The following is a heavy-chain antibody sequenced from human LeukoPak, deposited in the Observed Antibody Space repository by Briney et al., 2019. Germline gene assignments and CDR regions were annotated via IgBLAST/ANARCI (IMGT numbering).Heavy chain of an antibody. CDR1: GYTFTGYY. CDR2: INPNSGGT. J-gene: IGHJ4*02. D-gene: IGHD3-10*01. V-gene: IGHV1-2*02. CDR3: ARAEAYYYGSGSYYWFDY. Sequence: GASVKVSCKASGYTFTGYYMHWVRQAPGQGLEWMGWINPNSGGTNYAQKLQGRVTMTRDTSISTAYMELSRLRSDDTAVYYCARAEAYYYGSGSYYWFDYWGQGTLVTVSS.